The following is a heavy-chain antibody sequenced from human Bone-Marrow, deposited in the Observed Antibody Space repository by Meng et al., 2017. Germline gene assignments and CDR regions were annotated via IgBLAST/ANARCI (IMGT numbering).Heavy chain of an antibody. V-gene: IGHV3-23*01. J-gene: IGHJ6*02. CDR2: ISSGGNNI. CDR3: AKYTNSSRRCAMDV. Sequence: GESLKISCAASGFTFSSYAMIWVRQAPGKGLEWVSSISSGGNNIYYADSVKGRFTISRDNSKNTLYLQMNSLGVEDTAIYYCAKYTNSSRRCAMDVWGQGTMVTVSS. CDR1: GFTFSSYA. D-gene: IGHD6-6*01.